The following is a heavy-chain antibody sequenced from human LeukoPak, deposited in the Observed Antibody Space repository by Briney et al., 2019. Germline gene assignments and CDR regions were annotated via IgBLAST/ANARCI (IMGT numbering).Heavy chain of an antibody. CDR3: ARDPRACSGGSCYAFDY. D-gene: IGHD2-15*01. J-gene: IGHJ4*02. V-gene: IGHV3-30*04. CDR2: ISYDGSNK. CDR1: SFTFTSHA. Sequence: PGGSLRLSCAASSFTFTSHAMHWVRQAPGKGLEWVALISYDGSNKFYADSVNGRFTISRDNSKTTLYLQMNSPRAQDTAVYYCARDPRACSGGSCYAFDYWGQGTLVTASS.